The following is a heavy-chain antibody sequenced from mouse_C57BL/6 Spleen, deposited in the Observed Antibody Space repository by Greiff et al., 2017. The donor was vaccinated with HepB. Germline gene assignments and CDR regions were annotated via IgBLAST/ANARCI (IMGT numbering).Heavy chain of an antibody. Sequence: EVQLQQSGPELVKPGASVKISCKASGYTFTDYYMNWVKQSHGKSLEWIGDINPNNGGTSYNQKFKGKATLTVDKPSSTAYMELRSLTSEDSAVYYCARPRSSYWYFDVWGTGTTVTVSS. CDR2: INPNNGGT. CDR1: GYTFTDYY. CDR3: ARPRSSYWYFDV. V-gene: IGHV1-26*01. J-gene: IGHJ1*03. D-gene: IGHD1-1*01.